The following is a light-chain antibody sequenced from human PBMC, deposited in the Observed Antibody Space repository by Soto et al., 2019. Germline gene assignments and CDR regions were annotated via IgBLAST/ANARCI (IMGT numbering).Light chain of an antibody. V-gene: IGLV1-47*01. CDR2: RNN. Sequence: QSVLTQPPSASGTPGQRVTISCSGSSSNIGSNYVYWYQQLPGTAPKLLIYRNNQRPSGVPDRFSGSMSGTSASLAISGLRSEDEADYYCAAWDDSLSGRVFGGWTKLTVL. J-gene: IGLJ2*01. CDR1: SSNIGSNY. CDR3: AAWDDSLSGRV.